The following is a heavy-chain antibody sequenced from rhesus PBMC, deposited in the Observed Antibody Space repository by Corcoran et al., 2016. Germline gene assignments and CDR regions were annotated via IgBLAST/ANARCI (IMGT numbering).Heavy chain of an antibody. CDR1: GFTFSGSD. V-gene: IGHV3-136*01. Sequence: EVQLVDSGGGLVQPGGSLRLSCAASGFTFSGSDMNWVRQAPGKGLDWVSYISYTAKTIYDADSVKARFTISRDNANNSLSLQMSSLRAEDTAVYYCTRDTTGFEFWGQGALVTVSS. J-gene: IGHJ1*01. CDR2: ISYTAKTI. D-gene: IGHD2-2*01. CDR3: TRDTTGFEF.